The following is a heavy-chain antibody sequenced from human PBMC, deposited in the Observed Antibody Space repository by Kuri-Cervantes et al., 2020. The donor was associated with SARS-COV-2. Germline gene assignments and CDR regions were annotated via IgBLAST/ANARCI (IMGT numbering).Heavy chain of an antibody. D-gene: IGHD2-2*01. CDR1: GGSISSSSYY. CDR3: ARGGRYCSSTSCPVWFDP. V-gene: IGHV4-39*07. J-gene: IGHJ5*02. CDR2: INHSGST. Sequence: SETLSLTCTVSGGSISSSSYYWGWIRQPPGKGLAWIGEINHSGSTNYNPSLKSRVTISVDTSKSQFSLKLSSVTAADTAVYYCARGGRYCSSTSCPVWFDPWGQGTLVTVSS.